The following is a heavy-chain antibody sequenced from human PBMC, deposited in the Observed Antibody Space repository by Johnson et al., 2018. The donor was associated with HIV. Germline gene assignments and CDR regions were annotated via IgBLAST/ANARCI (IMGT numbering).Heavy chain of an antibody. Sequence: QVQLVESGGGVVPPGRSLRVSCGASGFSFSSYDMHWVRQAPGKGLEWVAVMSYDESNKYYADSVKGRFTVSRDNSKNTLYLQMNNLRAEDTAVYYCAKRGQWSVGTCSPYDAFDIWGQGTMVTVSS. CDR3: AKRGQWSVGTCSPYDAFDI. CDR2: MSYDESNK. V-gene: IGHV3-30*18. J-gene: IGHJ3*02. CDR1: GFSFSSYD. D-gene: IGHD2-15*01.